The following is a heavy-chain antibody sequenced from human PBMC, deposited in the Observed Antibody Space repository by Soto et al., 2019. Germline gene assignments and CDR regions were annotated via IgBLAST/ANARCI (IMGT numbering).Heavy chain of an antibody. CDR3: AKETTVTTFLGYFYYYGMDV. Sequence: QVQLVESGGGVVQPGRSLRLSCAASGFSFSTYAMHWVRQAPGKGLEWVAVISDDGSNKYYADSARGRFTISRDNSKKSLYLQMNSLRAEDTAVYYCAKETTVTTFLGYFYYYGMDVWGQGTTVTLSS. J-gene: IGHJ6*02. D-gene: IGHD4-17*01. CDR2: ISDDGSNK. CDR1: GFSFSTYA. V-gene: IGHV3-30*18.